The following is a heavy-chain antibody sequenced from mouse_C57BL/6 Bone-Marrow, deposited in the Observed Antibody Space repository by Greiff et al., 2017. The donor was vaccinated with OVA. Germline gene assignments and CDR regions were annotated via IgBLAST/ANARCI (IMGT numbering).Heavy chain of an antibody. J-gene: IGHJ4*01. V-gene: IGHV14-4*01. CDR3: TTSTAQATLYYAMDY. CDR2: LDPENGDT. CDR1: GFNIKDDY. Sequence: VQLQQSGAELVRPGASVKLSCTASGFNIKDDYMPWVKQRPEQGLEWLGWLDPENGDTEYASTFQGKATITADTSSNTAYLQLSRLTSEDTAVYYCTTSTAQATLYYAMDYWGQGTSVTVSS. D-gene: IGHD3-2*02.